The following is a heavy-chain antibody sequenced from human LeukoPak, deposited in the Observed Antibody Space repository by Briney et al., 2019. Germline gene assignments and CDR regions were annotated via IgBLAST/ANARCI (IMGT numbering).Heavy chain of an antibody. Sequence: GGSLTLSCAASGLTFSSYSMNWVRQAPGKGLEWVSSISTSSTYIYYADSVKGRFTISRDNAKNSLYLQMNSLRAEDTAVYYCARDPPFIIGTTFFDYWGQGALVTASS. CDR3: ARDPPFIIGTTFFDY. V-gene: IGHV3-21*01. CDR2: ISTSSTYI. J-gene: IGHJ4*02. D-gene: IGHD1-20*01. CDR1: GLTFSSYS.